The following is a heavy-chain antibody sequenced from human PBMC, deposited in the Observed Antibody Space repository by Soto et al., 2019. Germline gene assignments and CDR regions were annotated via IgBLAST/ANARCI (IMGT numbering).Heavy chain of an antibody. V-gene: IGHV1-18*01. D-gene: IGHD2-2*01. Sequence: ASVKVSCKASGYTFTSYGISWVRQAPGQGLEWMGWISAYNGNTNYAQKLQGRVTMTTDTSTSTAYMELRSLRSDDTAVYYCARSDIVVVPAATGDYYYYYMDVWGKGTTVTISS. CDR1: GYTFTSYG. CDR2: ISAYNGNT. J-gene: IGHJ6*03. CDR3: ARSDIVVVPAATGDYYYYYMDV.